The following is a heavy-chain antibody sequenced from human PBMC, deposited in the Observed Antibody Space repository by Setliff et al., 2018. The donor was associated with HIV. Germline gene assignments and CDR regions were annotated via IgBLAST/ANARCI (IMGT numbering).Heavy chain of an antibody. CDR3: ARYRRPPYYLDY. V-gene: IGHV4-4*09. CDR1: GGSISSYY. J-gene: IGHJ4*02. Sequence: PSETLSLTCTVSGGSISSYYWSWIRQPPGKELEWIGYIYSTGDSNYNPSLKSRVTMAVDTSKNQFSLKLTSVTAADTAVYYCARYRRPPYYLDYWGQGTLVTVSS. D-gene: IGHD3-16*02. CDR2: IYSTGDS.